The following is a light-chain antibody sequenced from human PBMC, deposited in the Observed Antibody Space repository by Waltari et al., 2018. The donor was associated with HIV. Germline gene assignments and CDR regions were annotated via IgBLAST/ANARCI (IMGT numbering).Light chain of an antibody. V-gene: IGKV4-1*01. J-gene: IGKJ2*01. CDR2: WAS. CDR3: QQYYSRPPT. CDR1: QSVFYSSNNKNY. Sequence: DIVMTQSPDSLAVSLGERAPTNCKSSQSVFYSSNNKNYLAWYQRKPGQPPKLLIYWASTRESGVPDRFSGSGSGTDFSLTISSLQAEDVAVYYCQQYYSRPPTFGQGTKLEIK.